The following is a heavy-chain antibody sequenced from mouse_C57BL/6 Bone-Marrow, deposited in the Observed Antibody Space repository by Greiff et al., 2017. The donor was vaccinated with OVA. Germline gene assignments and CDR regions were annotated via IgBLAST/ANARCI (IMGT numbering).Heavy chain of an antibody. Sequence: EVHLVESGGGLVQPGGSLKLSCAASGFTFSDYYMYWVRQTPEKRLEWVAYISNGGGSTYYPDTVKGRFTISRDNAKNTLYLQMIRLKSEDTAMYYCARHEAHYYAMDYWGQGTSVTVSS. CDR3: ARHEAHYYAMDY. CDR2: ISNGGGST. CDR1: GFTFSDYY. J-gene: IGHJ4*01. V-gene: IGHV5-12*01.